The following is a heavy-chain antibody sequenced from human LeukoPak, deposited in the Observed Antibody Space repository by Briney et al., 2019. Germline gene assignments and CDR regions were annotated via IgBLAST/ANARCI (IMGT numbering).Heavy chain of an antibody. CDR3: ARAGYCSGGNCYPSYYDY. CDR1: GFTFSSYW. CDR2: SNGDGSST. Sequence: GGSLRLSCAASGFTFSSYWMHWVRHAPGKGLLWVSRSNGDGSSTAYADSVKGRFTISRDNAKNTLYLQMNSLRAEDAALYYCARAGYCSGGNCYPSYYDYWGQGTLVTVSS. V-gene: IGHV3-74*01. D-gene: IGHD2-15*01. J-gene: IGHJ4*02.